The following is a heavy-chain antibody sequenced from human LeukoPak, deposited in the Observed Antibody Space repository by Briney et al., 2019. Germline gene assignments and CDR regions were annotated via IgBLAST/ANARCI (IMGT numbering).Heavy chain of an antibody. CDR1: GDSVSSKSVA. D-gene: IGHD6-13*01. V-gene: IGHV6-1*01. J-gene: IGHJ5*02. CDR2: TYYRSQWYN. CDR3: ARTEFLQQVKWFEP. Sequence: SQTLSLTCAISGDSVSSKSVAWNWIRQSPSRGLEWLGSTYYRSQWYNDYAVSVQSRIAINPDTSKNQFSLQLNSVTPEDTAVYYCARTEFLQQVKWFEPWGQGTLVTVSS.